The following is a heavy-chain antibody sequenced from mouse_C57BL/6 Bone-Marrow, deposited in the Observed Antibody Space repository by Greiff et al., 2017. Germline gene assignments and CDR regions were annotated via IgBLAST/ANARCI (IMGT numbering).Heavy chain of an antibody. CDR2: ISSGGSYT. CDR3: ASPGFAWFAY. CDR1: GFTFSSYG. V-gene: IGHV5-6*01. Sequence: EVQGVESGGDLVKPGGSLKLSCAASGFTFSSYGMSWVRQTPDKRLEWVATISSGGSYTYYTDSVKGRFTISRDNAKNTLYLQMSSLTSEDTAMYYCASPGFAWFAYWGQGTLVTVSA. J-gene: IGHJ3*01.